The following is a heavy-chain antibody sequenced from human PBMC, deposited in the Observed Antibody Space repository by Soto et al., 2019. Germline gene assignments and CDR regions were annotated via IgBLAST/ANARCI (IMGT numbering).Heavy chain of an antibody. CDR3: AQHPDSSRYDIAYFDY. V-gene: IGHV3-30*18. J-gene: IGHJ4*02. CDR2: ISYDGSNK. CDR1: GFTFSSYG. D-gene: IGHD3-22*01. Sequence: QVQLVESGGGVVQPGRSLRLSCAASGFTFSSYGMHWVRQAPGKGLEWVAVISYDGSNKYYAHSGKGRFTISRDNPKHTLYRQMNSLRAEDAAVYYCAQHPDSSRYDIAYFDYWGEGNLVIVSS.